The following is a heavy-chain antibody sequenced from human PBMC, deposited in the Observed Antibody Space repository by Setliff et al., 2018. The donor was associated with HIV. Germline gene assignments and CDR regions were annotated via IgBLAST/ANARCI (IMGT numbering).Heavy chain of an antibody. V-gene: IGHV4-59*01. J-gene: IGHJ4*02. D-gene: IGHD3-10*01. Sequence: SETLSLTCTVSGVSISNYYWSWIRQPPGKGLEWIGYISYPGSTNYNPSLKSRVTISVDTSKNQFSLNLSSVTAADTAVYYCARDGSGKHDHWGQGTLVTVSS. CDR2: ISYPGST. CDR3: ARDGSGKHDH. CDR1: GVSISNYY.